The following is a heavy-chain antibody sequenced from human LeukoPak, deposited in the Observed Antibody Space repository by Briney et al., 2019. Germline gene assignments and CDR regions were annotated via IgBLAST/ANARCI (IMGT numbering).Heavy chain of an antibody. CDR1: GCTYIGYF. CDR2: INTNSGCT. CDR3: ARDRAIVVVITTGFDAFDI. D-gene: IGHD3-22*01. Sequence: ASVPDSCQACGCTYIGYFLHWVRQPRGQGRAGVGWINTNSGCTNDARKFQGRVTMTRDTSISTAYMELSRLRSDDTAVYYCARDRAIVVVITTGFDAFDIWGQGTMVTVSS. V-gene: IGHV1-2*02. J-gene: IGHJ3*02.